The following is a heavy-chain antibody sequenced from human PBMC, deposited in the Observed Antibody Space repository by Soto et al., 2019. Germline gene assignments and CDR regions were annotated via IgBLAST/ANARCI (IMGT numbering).Heavy chain of an antibody. V-gene: IGHV4-4*07. Sequence: ASETLSLTCTVSGGSISSYYWSWIRQPAGKGLEWIGRIYTSGSTNYNPSLKSRVTMSVGTSKNQFSLKLSSVTAADTAVYYCARESLRAYGDYSTYYYYGMDVWGQGTTVTVSS. CDR3: ARESLRAYGDYSTYYYYGMDV. CDR1: GGSISSYY. D-gene: IGHD4-17*01. CDR2: IYTSGST. J-gene: IGHJ6*02.